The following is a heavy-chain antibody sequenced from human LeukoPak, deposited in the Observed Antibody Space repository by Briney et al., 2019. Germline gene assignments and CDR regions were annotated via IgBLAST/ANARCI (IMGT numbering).Heavy chain of an antibody. Sequence: GGSLRLSCAASGFTFDDYGMSWVRQAPGKGLEGVSGINWNGGSTGYADSVKGRFTISRDNAKNSLYLQMNSLRAEDTALYYCARVEYYDILTGYYNGYWGQGTLVTVSS. V-gene: IGHV3-20*04. CDR3: ARVEYYDILTGYYNGY. D-gene: IGHD3-9*01. CDR1: GFTFDDYG. CDR2: INWNGGST. J-gene: IGHJ4*02.